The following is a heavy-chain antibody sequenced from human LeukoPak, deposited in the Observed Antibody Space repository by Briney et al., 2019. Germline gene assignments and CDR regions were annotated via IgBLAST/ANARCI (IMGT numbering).Heavy chain of an antibody. CDR1: GGSFSGYY. CDR2: INHSGST. V-gene: IGHV4-34*01. D-gene: IGHD6-19*01. Sequence: SETLSLTCAVYGGSFSGYYWSWIRQPPVKGLEWIGEINHSGSTNYNPSLKSRVTISVDTSKNQFSLKLSSVTAADTAVYYCARDLGSSGWPFDYWGQGTLVTVSS. CDR3: ARDLGSSGWPFDY. J-gene: IGHJ4*02.